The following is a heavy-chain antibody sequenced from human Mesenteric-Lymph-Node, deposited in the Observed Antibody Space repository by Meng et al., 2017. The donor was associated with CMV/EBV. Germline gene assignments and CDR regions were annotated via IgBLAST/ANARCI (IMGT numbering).Heavy chain of an antibody. CDR2: INVDGYST. V-gene: IGHV3-74*01. CDR3: VRVGSDWSIDY. CDR1: GFTFSKYW. D-gene: IGHD6-19*01. J-gene: IGHJ4*02. Sequence: SCAGSGFTFSKYWMHWVRQAPGKGLVWVSRINVDGYSTNYADSVRGRFSISRDNAKNTLYLQMSSLRAEDTAVYYCVRVGSDWSIDYWGQGTLVTVSS.